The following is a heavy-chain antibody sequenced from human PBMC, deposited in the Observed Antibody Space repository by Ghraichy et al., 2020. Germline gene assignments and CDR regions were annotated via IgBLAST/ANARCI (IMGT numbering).Heavy chain of an antibody. CDR1: GFTFSSYA. CDR2: ISGSGGST. V-gene: IGHV3-23*01. D-gene: IGHD3-3*01. CDR3: AKDGYYDFWSGYYEIYYYYGMDV. Sequence: GGSLRLSCAASGFTFSSYAMSWVRQAPGKGLEWVSAISGSGGSTYYADSVKGRFTISRDNSKNTLYLQMNSLRAEDTAVYYCAKDGYYDFWSGYYEIYYYYGMDVWGQGTTVTVSS. J-gene: IGHJ6*02.